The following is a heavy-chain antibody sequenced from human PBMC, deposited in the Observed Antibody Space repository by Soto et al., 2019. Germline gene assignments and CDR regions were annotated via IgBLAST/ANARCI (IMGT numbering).Heavy chain of an antibody. V-gene: IGHV4-59*01. CDR3: ARDANMDV. CDR2: IYYSGTT. CDR1: GGSMNRNY. Sequence: SETLSLTCTVSGGSMNRNYCIWIRQPPLKGLEWIGYIYYSGTTNYNPSLKSRVTISVDTSKNQFSLRLSSVTAADTAVYYCARDANMDVWGQGTTVTVSS. J-gene: IGHJ6*02.